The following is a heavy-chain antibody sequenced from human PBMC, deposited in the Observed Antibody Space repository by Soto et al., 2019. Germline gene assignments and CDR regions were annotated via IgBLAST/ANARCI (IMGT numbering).Heavy chain of an antibody. CDR2: INACNGNT. Sequence: QVQLVQSGAEVKKPGASVKVSCKASGYTFTSYAMHWVRQSPGQRLEWMGWINACNGNTKYSQKFQGRVTITRDTSASTAYMELSRLRSEDTAVYYCARGAVAGRINWGQGTLVTVSS. CDR1: GYTFTSYA. D-gene: IGHD6-19*01. CDR3: ARGAVAGRIN. V-gene: IGHV1-3*01. J-gene: IGHJ4*02.